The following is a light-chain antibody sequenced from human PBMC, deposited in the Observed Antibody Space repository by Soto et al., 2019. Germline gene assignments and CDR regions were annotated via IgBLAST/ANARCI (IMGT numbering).Light chain of an antibody. V-gene: IGKV1-33*01. CDR3: QHFDDFPYS. CDR2: DAS. J-gene: IGKJ2*03. CDR1: QDITNF. Sequence: DIPLTQSPASLSASLGDRVTMTCRASQDITNFLNWYQQRPGAAPQLVIFDASGLQGGAPSGFTGGGSGTEFYFSINGLQPEDVATCYCQHFDDFPYSFGPGTRIDIK.